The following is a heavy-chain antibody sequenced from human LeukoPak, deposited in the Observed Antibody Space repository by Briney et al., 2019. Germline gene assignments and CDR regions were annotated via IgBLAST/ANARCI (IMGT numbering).Heavy chain of an antibody. CDR2: INPNSGGT. Sequence: ASVKVSCKASGYTFTGYYMHWVRQAPGHGHELMGWINPNSGGTNYAQKFQGRVTMTRDTSISTAYMELSRLRSDDTAVYYCARDPPPIWPTVTYYFDYWGQGTLVTVSS. CDR1: GYTFTGYY. V-gene: IGHV1-2*02. CDR3: ARDPPPIWPTVTYYFDY. D-gene: IGHD4-17*01. J-gene: IGHJ4*02.